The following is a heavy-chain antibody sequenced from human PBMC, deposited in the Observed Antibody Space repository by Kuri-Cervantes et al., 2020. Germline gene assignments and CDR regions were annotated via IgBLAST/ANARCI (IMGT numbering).Heavy chain of an antibody. CDR1: GASFSSFY. D-gene: IGHD2-2*01. J-gene: IGHJ3*02. Sequence: SETLSLTCGVYGASFSSFYWSWIRQPPGKGLEWIGEINHSGNTFYNPSLKSRVTISVDTSNNQFSLKLSSVTAADTAVYYRARGQGVGCSSTSCYGPDAFDIWGQGTMVTVSS. CDR3: ARGQGVGCSSTSCYGPDAFDI. V-gene: IGHV4-34*01. CDR2: INHSGNT.